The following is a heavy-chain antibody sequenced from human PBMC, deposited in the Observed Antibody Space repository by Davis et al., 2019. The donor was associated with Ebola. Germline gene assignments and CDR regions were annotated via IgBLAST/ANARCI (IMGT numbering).Heavy chain of an antibody. D-gene: IGHD3-9*01. V-gene: IGHV2-70*11. J-gene: IGHJ4*02. Sequence: SGPTLVKPTQTLTLTCTFSGFSLSTSGMCVSWIRQPPGKALEWLARIDWDDDKYYSTSLKTRLTISKDTSKSQVVLTMTNMDPVDTATYYCARIVLRYFDWLPYFDYWGQGTLVTVSS. CDR3: ARIVLRYFDWLPYFDY. CDR1: GFSLSTSGMC. CDR2: IDWDDDK.